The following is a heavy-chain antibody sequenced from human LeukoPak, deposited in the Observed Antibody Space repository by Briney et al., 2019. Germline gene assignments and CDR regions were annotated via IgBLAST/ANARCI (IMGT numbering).Heavy chain of an antibody. D-gene: IGHD2-15*01. CDR3: AREGYCSGGNCYRFAMDV. J-gene: IGHJ6*02. V-gene: IGHV4-59*12. CDR1: GGSISSYY. Sequence: PSETLSLTCTVSGGSISSYYWSWIRQPPGKGLEWIGYMYYSGSTSYNPSLKSRVSILIDTSKNQFSLRVTSVTAADTAVYYCAREGYCSGGNCYRFAMDVWGQGTTVTVSS. CDR2: MYYSGST.